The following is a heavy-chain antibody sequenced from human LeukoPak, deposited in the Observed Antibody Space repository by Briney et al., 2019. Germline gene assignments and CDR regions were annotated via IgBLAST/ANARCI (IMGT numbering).Heavy chain of an antibody. Sequence: GGSLKLSCAASGFTLSDSAIHWVRQAPGKGLEWVGLIDRPAKSYATAYGASVGGRFTISRDDSKNTAYLQMDSLKTEDTALYYCTRDRGTYNWLDPWGQGTLVTVSS. CDR2: IDRPAKSYAT. CDR1: GFTLSDSA. J-gene: IGHJ5*02. D-gene: IGHD1-26*01. CDR3: TRDRGTYNWLDP. V-gene: IGHV3-73*01.